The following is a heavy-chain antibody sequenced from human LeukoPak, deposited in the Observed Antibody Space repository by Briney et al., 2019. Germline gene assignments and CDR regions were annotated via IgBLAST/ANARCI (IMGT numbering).Heavy chain of an antibody. Sequence: GGSLRLSCAASGVTFSSYWMSWVRQAPGKGLEWVANIKQDGSEKYYVDSVKGRFTISRDNAKNSLYLQMNSLRAEDTAVYYCARDPGYCSGGSCYFDYWGQGTLVTVSS. CDR3: ARDPGYCSGGSCYFDY. V-gene: IGHV3-7*01. D-gene: IGHD2-15*01. CDR1: GVTFSSYW. CDR2: IKQDGSEK. J-gene: IGHJ4*02.